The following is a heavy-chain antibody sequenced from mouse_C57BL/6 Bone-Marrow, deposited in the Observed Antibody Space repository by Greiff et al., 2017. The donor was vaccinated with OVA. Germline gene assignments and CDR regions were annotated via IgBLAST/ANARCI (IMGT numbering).Heavy chain of an antibody. CDR3: AVYYGRRHQYFDV. J-gene: IGHJ1*01. CDR1: GYSFTDYN. Sequence: VHLKQSGPELVKPGASVKISCKASGYSFTDYNMNWVKQSTGKSLEWIGVINPNYGTTSYNQKFKGKATLTEDKSSSTAYLQINSLTSEDSAIYYCAVYYGRRHQYFDVWGSGKAVSV. D-gene: IGHD1-1*01. V-gene: IGHV1-39*01. CDR2: INPNYGTT.